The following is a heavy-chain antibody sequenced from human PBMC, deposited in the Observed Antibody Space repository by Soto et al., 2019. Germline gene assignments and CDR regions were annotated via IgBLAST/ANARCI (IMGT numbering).Heavy chain of an antibody. Sequence: EPQLLESGGGLGHPGGSLRLSCAASGFTFSSYAMSWVRQAPGKGLEWVAAISGSGVSTYYADSVRGRSTISRDNSKKTGDLQMNSLRAEDTAVYYCAKFYCISTMCQAPAAKSTGGFEIWGQGTLVTVSS. V-gene: IGHV3-23*01. J-gene: IGHJ3*02. CDR1: GFTFSSYA. CDR2: ISGSGVST. D-gene: IGHD2-2*01. CDR3: AKFYCISTMCQAPAAKSTGGFEI.